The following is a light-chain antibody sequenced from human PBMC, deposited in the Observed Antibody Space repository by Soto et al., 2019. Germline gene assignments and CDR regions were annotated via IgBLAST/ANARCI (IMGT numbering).Light chain of an antibody. CDR3: SSYTSSTTLV. CDR1: RGDIGGYNY. J-gene: IGLJ1*01. Sequence: QSVLTQPASVSASPVQSSSISCTGTRGDIGGYNYVSWYQQHPGKAPKLMIYDVYHRPSGVSNRFSASKSGNTASLTISGLQAEDEADYYCSSYTSSTTLVFGTGTKVTVL. V-gene: IGLV2-14*03. CDR2: DVY.